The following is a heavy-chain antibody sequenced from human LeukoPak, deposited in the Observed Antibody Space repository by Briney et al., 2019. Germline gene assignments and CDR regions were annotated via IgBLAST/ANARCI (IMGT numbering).Heavy chain of an antibody. Sequence: GGSLRLSCAASGFTFSSYGMHWVRQAPGKGLEWVAFIRYDGSNKYYADSVKGRFTISRDNSKNTLYLQMSSLRAEDTAVYYCASIGNDYDILSSHFDYWGQGTLVTVSS. CDR3: ASIGNDYDILSSHFDY. CDR1: GFTFSSYG. CDR2: IRYDGSNK. D-gene: IGHD3-9*01. J-gene: IGHJ4*02. V-gene: IGHV3-30*02.